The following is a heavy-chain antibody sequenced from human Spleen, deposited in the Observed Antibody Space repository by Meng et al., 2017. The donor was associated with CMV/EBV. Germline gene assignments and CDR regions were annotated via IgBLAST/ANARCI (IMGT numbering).Heavy chain of an antibody. CDR1: GGSFSGYY. CDR2: IYYSGST. V-gene: IGHV4-34*01. CDR3: ARALGEMATIPLYY. Sequence: QEPLQQWGTGLLKPSETLSRTCAVYGGSFSGYYWSWIRQPPGKGLEWIGSIYYSGSTYYNPSLKSRVTISVDTSKNQFSLKLSSVTAADTAVYYCARALGEMATIPLYYWGQGTLVTVSS. D-gene: IGHD5-24*01. J-gene: IGHJ4*02.